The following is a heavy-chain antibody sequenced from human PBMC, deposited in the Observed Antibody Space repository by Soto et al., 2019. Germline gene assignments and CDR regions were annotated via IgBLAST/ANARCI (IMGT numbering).Heavy chain of an antibody. Sequence: EVQLVQSGVEVKKPGESLKISCKGSGYSFTSYWIGWVRQMPGKGLEWMGIIYPGDSEIRYSPSFQGQVTISADKSINTAYLQWSSLTASDTAIYYCARRDSSGWLADYWGQGTLVTVSS. D-gene: IGHD6-19*01. CDR1: GYSFTSYW. J-gene: IGHJ4*02. CDR3: ARRDSSGWLADY. CDR2: IYPGDSEI. V-gene: IGHV5-51*01.